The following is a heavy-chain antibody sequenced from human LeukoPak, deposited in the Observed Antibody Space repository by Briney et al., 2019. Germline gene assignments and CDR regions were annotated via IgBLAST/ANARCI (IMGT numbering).Heavy chain of an antibody. J-gene: IGHJ4*02. V-gene: IGHV3-23*01. CDR2: ISGSGGST. CDR3: AKGWTLWFGELLPFDY. Sequence: GGSLRLSCAASGFTFSKAWMIWVRQAPGKGLEWVSAISGSGGSTYYADSVKGRFTISRDNSKNTLYLQMNSLRAEDTAVYYCAKGWTLWFGELLPFDYWGQGTLVTVSS. CDR1: GFTFSKAW. D-gene: IGHD3-10*01.